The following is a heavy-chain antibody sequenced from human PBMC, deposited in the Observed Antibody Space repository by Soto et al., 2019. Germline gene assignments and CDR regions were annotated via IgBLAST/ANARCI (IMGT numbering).Heavy chain of an antibody. J-gene: IGHJ6*02. V-gene: IGHV3-7*05. D-gene: IGHD3-3*01. Sequence: LSLTCAASGFTFSSYWMSWVRQAPGKGLEWVANIKQDGSEKYYVDSVKGRFTISRDNAKNSLYLQMNSLRAEDTAVYYCARPAHGYYIYYYYYGMDVWGQGTTVTVSS. CDR3: ARPAHGYYIYYYYYGMDV. CDR2: IKQDGSEK. CDR1: GFTFSSYW.